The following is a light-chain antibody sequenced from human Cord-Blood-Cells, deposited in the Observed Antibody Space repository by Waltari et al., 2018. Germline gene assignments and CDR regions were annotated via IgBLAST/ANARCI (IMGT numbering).Light chain of an antibody. CDR2: AAS. CDR1: QSISSY. Sequence: DIQMTQSPSSLSASVGDRVTIPCRASQSISSYLNWYQQKPGKAPKPLIYAASSLQSGVPSRFSGSGSGTEFTLTISSLQPEDFATYYCQQSYSTPGITFGPGTKVDIK. J-gene: IGKJ3*01. V-gene: IGKV1-39*01. CDR3: QQSYSTPGIT.